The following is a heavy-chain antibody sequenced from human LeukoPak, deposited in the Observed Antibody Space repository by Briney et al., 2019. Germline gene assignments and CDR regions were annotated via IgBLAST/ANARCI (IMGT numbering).Heavy chain of an antibody. D-gene: IGHD1-26*01. CDR1: GYTLTELS. V-gene: IGHV1-24*01. Sequence: ASVKVSCKVSGYTLTELSMHWVRQAPGKGLEWMGGFDPEDGETIYAQKSQGRVTMTEDTSTDTAYMELSSLRSEDTAVYYCATNAPVGATPYYYYGMDVWGQGTTVTVSS. J-gene: IGHJ6*02. CDR2: FDPEDGET. CDR3: ATNAPVGATPYYYYGMDV.